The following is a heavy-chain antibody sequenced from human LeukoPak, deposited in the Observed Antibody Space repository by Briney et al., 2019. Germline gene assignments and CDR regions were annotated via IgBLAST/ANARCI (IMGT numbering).Heavy chain of an antibody. J-gene: IGHJ4*02. CDR2: INPNSGGT. V-gene: IGHV1-2*02. CDR3: ARDLRAAAGQYYFDY. CDR1: GYTFTGYY. D-gene: IGHD6-13*01. Sequence: GASVKVSCKASGYTFTGYYMHWVRQAPGQELEWMGWINPNSGGTNYAQKFQGRVTMTRDTSISTAYMELSRLRSDDTAVYYCARDLRAAAGQYYFDYWGQGTLVTVSS.